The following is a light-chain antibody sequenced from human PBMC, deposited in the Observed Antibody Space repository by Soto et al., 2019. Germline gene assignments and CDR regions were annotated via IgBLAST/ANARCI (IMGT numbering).Light chain of an antibody. CDR3: LLSYSHYMR. CDR1: TGAVTSGHY. J-gene: IGLJ2*01. CDR2: DTN. V-gene: IGLV7-46*01. Sequence: QAVVTQEPSLTVSPGGTVTLTCASSTGAVTSGHYPFWFQQKPGQAPRTLIYDTNAKHSWTPARFSGSLLGGKAALTLSGAQHEDEADYFCLLSYSHYMRFGGGTKLTVL.